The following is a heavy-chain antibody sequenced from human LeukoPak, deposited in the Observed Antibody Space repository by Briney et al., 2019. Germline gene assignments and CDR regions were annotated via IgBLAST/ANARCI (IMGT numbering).Heavy chain of an antibody. CDR3: ARDFDYAWGNPDY. V-gene: IGHV3-30-3*01. CDR2: ISFDGSGE. J-gene: IGHJ4*02. Sequence: HTGGSLRLSCEASGFTFTSNAMHWLRQAPGKGLEWVAIISFDGSGEYYGDSVRGRFTISRDNSENKVSLQMNNLRPGDTAVYYCARDFDYAWGNPDYSGRGTLVIVSS. CDR1: GFTFTSNA. D-gene: IGHD3-16*01.